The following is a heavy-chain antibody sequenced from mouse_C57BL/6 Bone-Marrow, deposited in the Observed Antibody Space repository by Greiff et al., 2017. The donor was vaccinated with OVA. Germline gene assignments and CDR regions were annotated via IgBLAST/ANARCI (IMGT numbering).Heavy chain of an antibody. J-gene: IGHJ4*01. CDR2: IDPETGGT. V-gene: IGHV1-15*01. CDR1: CSPFPDSA. D-gene: IGHD1-1*01. Sequence: VQLQQSGAELVRPGASVTLSCTASCSPFPDSAMHWVKQTPGHGLEWIGAIDPETGGTAYNQKFKGKAILTADKSSSTAYLELRILTSEDSAFYYCTRYGSLHYYAMDYWGQGTSVTVSS. CDR3: TRYGSLHYYAMDY.